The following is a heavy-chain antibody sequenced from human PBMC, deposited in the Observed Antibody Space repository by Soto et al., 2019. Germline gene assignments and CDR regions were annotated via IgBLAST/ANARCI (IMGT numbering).Heavy chain of an antibody. CDR3: AKAGTHSYFDY. CDR2: LSVSGDNT. CDR1: GFTFSSYA. J-gene: IGHJ4*02. D-gene: IGHD1-1*01. V-gene: IGHV3-23*01. Sequence: EVQLLESGGGLVQPGGSLRLSCAASGFTFSSYAMTWVRQAPGKGLEWVSSLSVSGDNTYYADSVKGRFTISRDNSKNTFYLQMSSLRADDTAEYYCAKAGTHSYFDYWGLGTLVTGSS.